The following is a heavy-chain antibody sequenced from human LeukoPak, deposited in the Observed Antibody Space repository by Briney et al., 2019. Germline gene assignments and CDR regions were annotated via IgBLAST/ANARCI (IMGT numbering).Heavy chain of an antibody. J-gene: IGHJ4*02. CDR2: IYYSGST. V-gene: IGHV4-59*08. Sequence: SETLSLTCTVSGGSISSYYWTWIRQPPGKGLEWIGSIYYSGSTNYNPSLKSRVTISVDTSKNQFSLKLSSVTAADTAVYYCARHHDILTCYPPDYWGQGTPVTLPP. CDR3: ARHHDILTCYPPDY. CDR1: GGSISSYY. D-gene: IGHD3-9*01.